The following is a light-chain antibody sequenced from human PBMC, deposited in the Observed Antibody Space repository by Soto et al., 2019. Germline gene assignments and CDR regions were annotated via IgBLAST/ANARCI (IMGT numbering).Light chain of an antibody. Sequence: EIGWTQSPGTLSLSPGERATLSCRTRQNVYSANLAWYQQKAGQAPRLLIYGASSRATGIPDRFSGSGSGTDFTLTISRMEPEDFAVYYCQQYGSSPWTFGQGTKVDI. CDR1: QNVYSAN. V-gene: IGKV3-20*01. CDR2: GAS. J-gene: IGKJ1*01. CDR3: QQYGSSPWT.